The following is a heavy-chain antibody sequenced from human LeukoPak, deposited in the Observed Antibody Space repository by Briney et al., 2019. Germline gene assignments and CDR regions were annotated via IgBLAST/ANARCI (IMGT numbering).Heavy chain of an antibody. V-gene: IGHV1-3*01. D-gene: IGHD2-15*01. CDR2: INAGNGNT. CDR1: GYTFTSYA. Sequence: ASVKVSCKASGYTFTSYAMHWVRQAPGQRLEWMGWINAGNGNTKYSQKFQGRVTITRDTSASTAYMELSSLRSEDTAVYYCAMRMPQSLTPGAFYIWGQGTMVTVSS. J-gene: IGHJ3*02. CDR3: AMRMPQSLTPGAFYI.